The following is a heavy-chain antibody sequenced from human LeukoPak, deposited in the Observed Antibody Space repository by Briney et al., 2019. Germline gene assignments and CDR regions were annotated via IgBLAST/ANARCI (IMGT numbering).Heavy chain of an antibody. CDR2: ISYDGSNK. V-gene: IGHV3-30*18. J-gene: IGHJ4*02. CDR1: GFTFSSYG. D-gene: IGHD5-12*01. Sequence: GGSLRLFYAASGFTFSSYGMHWVRQAPGKGLEWVAVISYDGSNKYYADSVKGRFTISRDNSKNTLYLQMNSLRAEDTAMYYCAKDLRKYSGYGQCDYWGQGTLVTVSS. CDR3: AKDLRKYSGYGQCDY.